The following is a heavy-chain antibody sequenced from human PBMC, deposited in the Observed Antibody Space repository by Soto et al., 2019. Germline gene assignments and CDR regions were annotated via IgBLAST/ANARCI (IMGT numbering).Heavy chain of an antibody. D-gene: IGHD3-3*01. V-gene: IGHV3-30*03. CDR2: ISEDGTYK. CDR1: GFTLSNFG. J-gene: IGHJ4*02. Sequence: QVQLVESGGGVVQPGGSLRLSCGASGFTLSNFGVHWVRQAPGKGLEWVSVISEDGTYKYYGDSVRGRFTISRDNFDNTVSLQMNDVRPEDTGLYYCATKGQVDWLPGDYWGQGTLVTVSS. CDR3: ATKGQVDWLPGDY.